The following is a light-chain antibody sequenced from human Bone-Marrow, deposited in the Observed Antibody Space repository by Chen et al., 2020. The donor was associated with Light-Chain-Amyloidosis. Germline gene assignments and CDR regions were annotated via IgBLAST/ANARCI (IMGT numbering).Light chain of an antibody. Sequence: NFMLTQLHSVSESPGKTVIISCTRSSGSIATNYVQWYQQRPGSSPTTVIYEDDQRPSGVPDPFSGSSDRSSNAATLTLSGLETEDEADYYCQSYQGSSQGVFGGGTKLTVL. CDR3: QSYQGSSQGV. CDR1: SGSIATNY. V-gene: IGLV6-57*01. CDR2: EDD. J-gene: IGLJ3*02.